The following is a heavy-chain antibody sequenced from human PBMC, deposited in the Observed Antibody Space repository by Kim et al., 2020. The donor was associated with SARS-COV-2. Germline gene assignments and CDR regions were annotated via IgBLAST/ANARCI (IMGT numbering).Heavy chain of an antibody. Sequence: GGSLRLSCAASGFTFSSYDMHWVRQATGKGLEWVSAIGTAGDTYYPGSVKGRFTISRENAKNSLYLQMNSLRAGDTAVYYCAREKVAGPFWSGYSPRGATYYYYGMDVWGQGTTVTVSS. D-gene: IGHD3-3*01. CDR3: AREKVAGPFWSGYSPRGATYYYYGMDV. V-gene: IGHV3-13*04. J-gene: IGHJ6*02. CDR2: IGTAGDT. CDR1: GFTFSSYD.